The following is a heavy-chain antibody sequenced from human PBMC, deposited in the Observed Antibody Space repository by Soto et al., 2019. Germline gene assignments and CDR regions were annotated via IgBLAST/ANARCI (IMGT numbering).Heavy chain of an antibody. D-gene: IGHD6-19*01. J-gene: IGHJ3*02. CDR2: ISYDGSNK. V-gene: IGHV3-30-3*01. CDR1: GFTFSSYA. CDR3: AREKEAIAVGIDAFDI. Sequence: GGSLRLSCAASGFTFSSYAMHWVRQAPGKGLERVAVISYDGSNKYYADSVKGRFTISRDNSKNTLYLQMNSLRAEDTAVYYCAREKEAIAVGIDAFDIWGQGTMVTVSS.